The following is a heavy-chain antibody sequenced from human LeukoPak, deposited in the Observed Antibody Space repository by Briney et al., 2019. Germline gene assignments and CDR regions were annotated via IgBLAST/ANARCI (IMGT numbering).Heavy chain of an antibody. J-gene: IGHJ5*02. CDR1: GGTFSSYT. CDR3: ARESPEGTAASWFDP. Sequence: SVKVSCKASGGTFSSYTISLVRQAPGQGLEWMGRIIPILGIANYAQKFQGRVTITTDESTSTACMELSSLRSEDTAVYYCARESPEGTAASWFDPWGQGTLVTVSS. CDR2: IIPILGIA. V-gene: IGHV1-69*16. D-gene: IGHD6-13*01.